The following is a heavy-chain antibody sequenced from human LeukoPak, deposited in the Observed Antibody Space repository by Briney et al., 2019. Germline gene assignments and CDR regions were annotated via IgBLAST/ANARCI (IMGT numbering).Heavy chain of an antibody. CDR1: RFTFSSYA. J-gene: IGHJ4*02. CDR2: ISGSGGST. D-gene: IGHD3-22*01. V-gene: IGHV3-23*01. CDR3: AKDSGDYYDSSGPGFDY. Sequence: GGSLRLSCAASRFTFSSYAMSWVRQAPGKGLEWVSAISGSGGSTYYADSVKGRFTISRDNSKNTLYLQMNSLRAEDTAVYYCAKDSGDYYDSSGPGFDYWGQGTLVTVSS.